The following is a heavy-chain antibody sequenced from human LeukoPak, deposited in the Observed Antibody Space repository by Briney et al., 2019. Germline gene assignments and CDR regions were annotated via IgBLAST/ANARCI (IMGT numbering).Heavy chain of an antibody. CDR3: AKVTAWYSSSWYLAY. V-gene: IGHV3-23*01. CDR2: IGSSGST. J-gene: IGHJ4*02. CDR1: GFTFSSNW. Sequence: GRSLRLSCAVSGFTFSSNWMSWVRQAPGKGLEWVSSIGSSGSTFYADSVKGRFTISRDNSRDTLFLQMNSLRVEDTAIYYCAKVTAWYSSSWYLAYWGQGILVTVSS. D-gene: IGHD6-13*01.